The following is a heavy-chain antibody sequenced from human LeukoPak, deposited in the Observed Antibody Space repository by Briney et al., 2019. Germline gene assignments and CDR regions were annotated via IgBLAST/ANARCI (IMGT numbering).Heavy chain of an antibody. V-gene: IGHV3-48*01. D-gene: IGHD3-9*01. CDR3: ARAAAGYDILTGYYNYNDY. Sequence: PGGSLRLSCAASGFTFSRYSMNWVRQAPGKGLEWVSYIGSSGTPIYYGDSVYGDSLKGRFTVSRDSAKNSLYLQMNSLRVEDTAVYYCARAAAGYDILTGYYNYNDYWGQGTQVTVSS. CDR1: GFTFSRYS. CDR2: IGSSGTPI. J-gene: IGHJ4*02.